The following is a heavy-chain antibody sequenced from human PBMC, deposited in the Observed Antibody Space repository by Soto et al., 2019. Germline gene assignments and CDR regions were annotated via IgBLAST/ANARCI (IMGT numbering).Heavy chain of an antibody. Sequence: SEPLSHTYSFSGSSIRVGGYYGRWSRHPPGKGLEWIGEINHSGSTNYNPSLKSRVTISVDTSKNQFSLKLSSVTAADTAVYYCARRGVRGYSYGYSPNFDYWGQGTLVTVSS. CDR2: INHSGST. CDR1: GSSIRVGGYY. CDR3: ARRGVRGYSYGYSPNFDY. D-gene: IGHD5-18*01. J-gene: IGHJ4*02. V-gene: IGHV4-34*01.